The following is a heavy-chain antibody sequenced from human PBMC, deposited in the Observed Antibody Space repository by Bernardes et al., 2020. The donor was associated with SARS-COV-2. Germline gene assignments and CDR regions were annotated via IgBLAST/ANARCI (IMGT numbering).Heavy chain of an antibody. CDR1: GFDFSDYW. D-gene: IGHD2-21*02. CDR3: SAVTAKLGWFDP. V-gene: IGHV3-23*01. Sequence: GGSLRLSCAGSGFDFSDYWMTWVRQAPGKGLEWISGISGSGSTTYYADSVKGRFTISRDTSKKTLFLQMNSVTAEDTAFYYCSAVTAKLGWFDPWGQGTLVSVSS. CDR2: ISGSGSTT. J-gene: IGHJ5*02.